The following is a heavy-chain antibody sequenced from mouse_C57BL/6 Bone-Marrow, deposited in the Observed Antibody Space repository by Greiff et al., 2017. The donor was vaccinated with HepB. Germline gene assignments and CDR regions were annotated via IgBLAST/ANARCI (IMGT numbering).Heavy chain of an antibody. CDR2: IYPGDGDT. J-gene: IGHJ4*01. V-gene: IGHV1-82*01. CDR3: GHEGVCMDY. Sequence: VKLLESGPELVKPGASVKISCKASGYAFSSSWMNWVKQRPGKGLEWIGRIYPGDGDTNYNGKFKGKATLTADKSSSTAYMQLSSLTSEDSAVYFCGHEGVCMDYWGQGTSVTVSS. D-gene: IGHD2-10*02. CDR1: GYAFSSSW.